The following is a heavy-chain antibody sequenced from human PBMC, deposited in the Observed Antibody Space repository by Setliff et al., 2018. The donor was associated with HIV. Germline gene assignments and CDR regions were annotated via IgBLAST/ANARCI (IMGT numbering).Heavy chain of an antibody. CDR3: ARTTSSKWEKWYVDG. Sequence: GESLKISCRGSGYSFTTYWIAWVRQMPGKGLEWMGIIYSGDSETRYSPAFRGHVTVSVDKSINTAYLHWNSLKASDTAIYYCARTTSSKWEKWYVDGWGRGTLVTV. V-gene: IGHV5-51*01. CDR1: GYSFTTYW. J-gene: IGHJ2*01. CDR2: IYSGDSET. D-gene: IGHD4-4*01.